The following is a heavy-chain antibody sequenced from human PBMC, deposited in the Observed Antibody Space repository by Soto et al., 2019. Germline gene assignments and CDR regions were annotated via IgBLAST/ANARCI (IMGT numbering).Heavy chain of an antibody. V-gene: IGHV4-59*08. Sequence: SETLSLTCTVSGGSISSYYWSWIRQHPGKGLEWIGCIYYSGSTYYNPPLKSRVTISVDTSKNQFSLKLSSVTAADTAVYYCARPYCTNGVCYHYFDYWGQGTLVTVSS. CDR3: ARPYCTNGVCYHYFDY. CDR2: IYYSGST. J-gene: IGHJ4*02. D-gene: IGHD2-8*01. CDR1: GGSISSYY.